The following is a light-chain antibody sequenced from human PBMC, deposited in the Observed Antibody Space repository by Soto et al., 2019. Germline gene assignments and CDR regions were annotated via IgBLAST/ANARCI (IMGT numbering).Light chain of an antibody. CDR1: QSITSY. Sequence: DIQMTQSPSSVSASVGDRVTITCRASQSITSYLSWYQQKPGKAPNLLIFAASSLQSGVPSRFSGSGSGTDFTLTISSLQPEDFATYYCQQTYDTPFTFGPGTKVDLK. CDR2: AAS. J-gene: IGKJ3*01. CDR3: QQTYDTPFT. V-gene: IGKV1-39*01.